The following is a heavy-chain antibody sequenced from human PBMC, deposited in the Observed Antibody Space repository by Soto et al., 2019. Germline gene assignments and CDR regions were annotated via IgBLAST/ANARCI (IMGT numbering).Heavy chain of an antibody. Sequence: SETLSLTCTVSGGSISSSSYYWGWIRQPPGKGLEWIGSIYYSGSTYYNPSLKSRVTISVDTSKNQFSLKLSSVTAADTAVYYCARHYYDSSGYHFDYWGQGTLVTVSS. D-gene: IGHD3-22*01. V-gene: IGHV4-39*01. CDR1: GGSISSSSYY. J-gene: IGHJ4*02. CDR3: ARHYYDSSGYHFDY. CDR2: IYYSGST.